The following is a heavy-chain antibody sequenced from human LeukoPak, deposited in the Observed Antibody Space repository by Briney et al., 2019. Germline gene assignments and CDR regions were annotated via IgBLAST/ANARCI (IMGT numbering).Heavy chain of an antibody. CDR3: AKAPGYYYYYGMDV. Sequence: PGGSLRLSCAASGFTFNSYAMSWVRQAPGKGLEWGSSISNTGSSTYDADSVKGRFTISRDNSKNTPYLQMTSLRAEDTAVYYCAKAPGYYYYYGMDVWGNGTTVAVSS. CDR1: GFTFNSYA. J-gene: IGHJ6*04. V-gene: IGHV3-23*01. CDR2: ISNTGSST.